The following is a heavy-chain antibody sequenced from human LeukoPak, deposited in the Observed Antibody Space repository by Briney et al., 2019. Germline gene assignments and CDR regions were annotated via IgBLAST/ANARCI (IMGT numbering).Heavy chain of an antibody. CDR2: IIPIFGTA. CDR1: GGTFSSYA. D-gene: IGHD1-26*01. Sequence: ASVKVSCKASGGTFSSYAISWVRQAPGQGLEWMGGIIPIFGTANYAQKFQGRVTITADESTSTAYMELSSLRSEDTAVYYCARDLDSGSYYLVAFDIWGQGTMVTVSS. CDR3: ARDLDSGSYYLVAFDI. V-gene: IGHV1-69*13. J-gene: IGHJ3*02.